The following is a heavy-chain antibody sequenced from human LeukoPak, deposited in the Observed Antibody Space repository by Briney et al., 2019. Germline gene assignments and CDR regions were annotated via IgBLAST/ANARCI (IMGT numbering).Heavy chain of an antibody. CDR2: INYSGST. J-gene: IGHJ4*02. V-gene: IGHV4-34*01. CDR1: SESFSGYF. D-gene: IGHD3-9*01. CDR3: ARNTYDILTGSHFDY. Sequence: SETLSLTCAIYSESFSGYFWSWIRQPPGKGLEWIGEINYSGSTNYNPSLKSRVTISVDTSKNQFSLKLSSVTAADTAVYYCARNTYDILTGSHFDYWGQGTLVTVSS.